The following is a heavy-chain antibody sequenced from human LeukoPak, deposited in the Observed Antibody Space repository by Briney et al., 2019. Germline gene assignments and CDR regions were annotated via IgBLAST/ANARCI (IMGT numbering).Heavy chain of an antibody. CDR1: GGSISSYY. V-gene: IGHV4-4*07. Sequence: PSENLSLNCTVSGGSISSYYWSWIRQPAGKGLEWIGRIYTSGSTNYNPSLKSRVTMSVDTSKNQFSLKLSSVIAADTAVYYCARGQLPYYFDYWGQGTLVTVSS. J-gene: IGHJ4*02. D-gene: IGHD2-2*01. CDR2: IYTSGST. CDR3: ARGQLPYYFDY.